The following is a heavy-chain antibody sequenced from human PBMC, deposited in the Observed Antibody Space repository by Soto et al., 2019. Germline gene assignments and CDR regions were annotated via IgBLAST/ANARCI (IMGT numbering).Heavy chain of an antibody. CDR3: AKDRRAYCGGDCSPAVDY. J-gene: IGHJ4*02. D-gene: IGHD2-21*02. CDR2: ISGSGGST. Sequence: GGSLRLSCAASGFTFSSYAMSWVRQAPGKGLEWVSAISGSGGSTYYADSVKGRFTISRDNSKNTLYLQMTSLRAEDTAVYYCAKDRRAYCGGDCSPAVDYWGQGTLVTVSS. CDR1: GFTFSSYA. V-gene: IGHV3-23*01.